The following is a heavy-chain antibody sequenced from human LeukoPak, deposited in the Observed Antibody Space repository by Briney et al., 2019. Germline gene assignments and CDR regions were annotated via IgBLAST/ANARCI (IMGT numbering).Heavy chain of an antibody. CDR1: GFTFSSFG. D-gene: IGHD5-12*01. V-gene: IGHV3-30*03. CDR3: GRLMGGYDSYCYGMDV. Sequence: GGSLRLSCAASGFTFSSFGMHWVRQAPGKGLEWVAVISYVGSNKCNADSVKGRFTISRDNSQNTLYLQMNSLRPEDTAVYYCGRLMGGYDSYCYGMDVWGQGTTVTVSS. J-gene: IGHJ6*02. CDR2: ISYVGSNK.